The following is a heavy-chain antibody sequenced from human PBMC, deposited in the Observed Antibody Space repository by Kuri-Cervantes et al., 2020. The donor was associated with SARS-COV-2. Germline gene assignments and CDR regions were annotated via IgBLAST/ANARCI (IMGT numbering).Heavy chain of an antibody. Sequence: LSLTCAASGSTFSSYWMHWVRQAPGKGLVWVSRINSDGSSTSYADSVKGRFTISRDNAKNTLYLQMNSLRAEDTAVYYCARDPDSSGWYAGDAFDIWGQGTMVTVSS. D-gene: IGHD6-19*01. CDR1: GSTFSSYW. J-gene: IGHJ3*02. CDR3: ARDPDSSGWYAGDAFDI. CDR2: INSDGSST. V-gene: IGHV3-74*01.